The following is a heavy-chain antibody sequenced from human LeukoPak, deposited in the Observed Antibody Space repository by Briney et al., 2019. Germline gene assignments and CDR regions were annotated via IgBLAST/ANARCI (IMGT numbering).Heavy chain of an antibody. V-gene: IGHV3-23*01. CDR3: AKSGVGITGTTSYYYYYMDV. D-gene: IGHD1-7*01. J-gene: IGHJ6*03. CDR1: GFTFSTYA. Sequence: LTGGSLRFSCAASGFTFSTYALNWVRQAPGKGLEWVSAIGGSGADAYYADSVKGRFTISRDNSKNTLFLQMHSLRAEDTAVCYCAKSGVGITGTTSYYYYYMDVWGKGATVTVSS. CDR2: IGGSGADA.